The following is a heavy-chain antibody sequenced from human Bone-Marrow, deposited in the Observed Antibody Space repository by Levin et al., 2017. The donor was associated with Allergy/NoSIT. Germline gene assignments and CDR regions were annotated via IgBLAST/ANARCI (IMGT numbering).Heavy chain of an antibody. CDR3: ATAGPTSGYADAFEF. J-gene: IGHJ3*01. CDR1: GFTFSRFV. CDR2: ISHDETSI. D-gene: IGHD3-22*01. V-gene: IGHV3-30*14. Sequence: GESLKISCVVSGFTFSRFVLHWVRQAPGKGLEWVAVISHDETSIIYADFVKGRFTISKDNSKNTLYLQMNNLRDEDTAMYYCATAGPTSGYADAFEFWGQGTMVTVSS.